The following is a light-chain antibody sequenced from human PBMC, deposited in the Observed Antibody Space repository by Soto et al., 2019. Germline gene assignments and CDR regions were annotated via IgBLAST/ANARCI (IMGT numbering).Light chain of an antibody. CDR2: DAN. V-gene: IGLV1-51*01. CDR1: SYNIGSNY. Sequence: QSVLTQPPSVSAAPGQKVTISCSGSSYNIGSNYVSWYQQLPGTAPKLLIYDANTRPSGIPDRFSGSKSGTSATLGITGLQTGDEADYYCGTWDSSLSAGVFGGGTKVTVL. J-gene: IGLJ2*01. CDR3: GTWDSSLSAGV.